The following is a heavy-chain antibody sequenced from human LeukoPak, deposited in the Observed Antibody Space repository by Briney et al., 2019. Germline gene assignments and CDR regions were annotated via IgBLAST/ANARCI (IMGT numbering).Heavy chain of an antibody. V-gene: IGHV4-59*01. J-gene: IGHJ5*02. CDR3: ARMVGNYGSGSQNWFDP. CDR2: IYYSGST. Sequence: SETLSLTCAVYGGSFSGYYWSWIRRPPGKGLEWIGYIYYSGSTNYNPSLKSRVTISVDTSKNQFSLKLSSVTAADTAVYYCARMVGNYGSGSQNWFDPWGQGTLVTVSS. D-gene: IGHD3-10*01. CDR1: GGSFSGYY.